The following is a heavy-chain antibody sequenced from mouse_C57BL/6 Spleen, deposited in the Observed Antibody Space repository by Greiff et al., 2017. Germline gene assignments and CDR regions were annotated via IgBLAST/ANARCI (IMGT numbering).Heavy chain of an antibody. CDR2: ISNLAYSI. V-gene: IGHV5-15*01. J-gene: IGHJ4*01. CDR3: ARSGRDYAMDY. Sequence: DVMLVESGGGLVQPGGSLKLSCAASGFTFSDYGMAWVRQAPRKGPEWVAFISNLAYSIYYADTVTGRFTISRENAKNTLYLEMSSLRSEDTAMYYCARSGRDYAMDYWGQGTSVTVSS. CDR1: GFTFSDYG. D-gene: IGHD3-1*01.